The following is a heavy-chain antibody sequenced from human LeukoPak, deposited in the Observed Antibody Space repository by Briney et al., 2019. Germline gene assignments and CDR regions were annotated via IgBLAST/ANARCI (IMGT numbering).Heavy chain of an antibody. Sequence: GGSLRLSCVASGFTFDDYAMHWVRQAPGKGLEWVSGISWNGGSIGYADSVKGRFTISRDNSKNSLYLQMNTLRTEDTALYYCAKDKSVGAVAVDYMDVWGKGTTVTVSS. CDR2: ISWNGGSI. CDR1: GFTFDDYA. V-gene: IGHV3-9*01. D-gene: IGHD6-19*01. J-gene: IGHJ6*03. CDR3: AKDKSVGAVAVDYMDV.